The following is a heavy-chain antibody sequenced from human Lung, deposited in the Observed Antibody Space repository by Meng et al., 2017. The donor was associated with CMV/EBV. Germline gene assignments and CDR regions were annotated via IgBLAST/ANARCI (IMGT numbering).Heavy chain of an antibody. CDR2: IHHRGSS. CDR1: GESITNHNW. Sequence: ESGAARVEPSHALCHIWALSGESITNHNWWAWVRQPPGKGLEWIGEIHHRGSSDYNPSLRSRVSMSIDKSKNQFSLKLTSVAAADTAVYHCLRGSGGSVWGQGTLVTVSS. CDR3: LRGSGGSV. J-gene: IGHJ1*01. D-gene: IGHD3-10*01. V-gene: IGHV4-4*02.